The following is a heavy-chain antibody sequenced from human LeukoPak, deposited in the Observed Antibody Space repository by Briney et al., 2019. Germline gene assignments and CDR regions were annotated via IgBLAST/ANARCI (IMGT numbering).Heavy chain of an antibody. J-gene: IGHJ5*02. CDR1: GFTFSSYA. D-gene: IGHD2-2*01. V-gene: IGHV3-30-3*01. Sequence: GGSLRLSCAASGFTFSSYAMHWVRQAPGKGLEWVAAISYDGSNKYYADSVKGRFTISRDNSKNTLYLQMNSLRAEDTAVHYCARDRVIVVVPAAIFSGWFDPWGQGTLVTVSS. CDR3: ARDRVIVVVPAAIFSGWFDP. CDR2: ISYDGSNK.